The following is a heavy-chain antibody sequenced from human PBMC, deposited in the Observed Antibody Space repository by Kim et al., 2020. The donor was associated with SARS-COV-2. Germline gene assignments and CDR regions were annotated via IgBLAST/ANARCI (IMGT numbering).Heavy chain of an antibody. CDR2: ISDSGSSI. CDR1: GFTFSDYY. Sequence: GGSLRLSCAASGFTFSDYYMSWIRQAPGKGLEWVSYISDSGSSISYADSVKGRFTISRDNAKNSLYLQMNSLRAEDTAVYYCVREGETYYFDCSGYDYLGHRTLVTVSS. CDR3: VREGETYYFDCSGYDY. J-gene: IGHJ4*01. V-gene: IGHV3-11*04. D-gene: IGHD3-22*01.